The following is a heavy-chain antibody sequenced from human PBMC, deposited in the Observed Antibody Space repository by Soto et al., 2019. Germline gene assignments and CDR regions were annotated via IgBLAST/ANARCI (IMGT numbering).Heavy chain of an antibody. Sequence: GSLRLSCAASGFTFSSYAMSWVRQAPGKGLEWVSAISGSGGSTYYADSVKGRFTISRDNSKNTLYLQMNSLRAEDTAVYYCAKDLLTLGPDSSGWYYFDYWGQGTLVTVSS. D-gene: IGHD6-19*01. CDR1: GFTFSSYA. V-gene: IGHV3-23*01. CDR3: AKDLLTLGPDSSGWYYFDY. J-gene: IGHJ4*02. CDR2: ISGSGGST.